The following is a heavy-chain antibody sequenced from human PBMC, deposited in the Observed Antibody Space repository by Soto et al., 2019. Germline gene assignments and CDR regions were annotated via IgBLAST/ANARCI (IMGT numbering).Heavy chain of an antibody. Sequence: ASVKVSCKASGYTFTSYDINWVRQATGQGLEWMGWMNPNSGNTGYAQKFQGRVTMTRNTSISTAYMELSSLRSEDTAVYYCARVVRGVSFYYYHYMDVWGKGTTVTVSS. CDR2: MNPNSGNT. D-gene: IGHD3-10*01. J-gene: IGHJ6*03. CDR3: ARVVRGVSFYYYHYMDV. V-gene: IGHV1-8*01. CDR1: GYTFTSYD.